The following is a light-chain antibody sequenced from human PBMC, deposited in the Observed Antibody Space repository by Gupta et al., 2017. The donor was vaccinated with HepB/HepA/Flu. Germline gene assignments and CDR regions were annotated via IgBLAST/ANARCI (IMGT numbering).Light chain of an antibody. CDR2: GIS. V-gene: IGKV3-15*01. Sequence: EIVMIQSPPTLSVSPGETATLSCRASQSVSNNLAWYQKKPGQAPRLLIYGISTRATGIPARFSGSGYGTDFSLTISSRQPEDSAVYYCQQYNYWPPDTFGQGTKVEIK. CDR3: QQYNYWPPDT. CDR1: QSVSNN. J-gene: IGKJ2*01.